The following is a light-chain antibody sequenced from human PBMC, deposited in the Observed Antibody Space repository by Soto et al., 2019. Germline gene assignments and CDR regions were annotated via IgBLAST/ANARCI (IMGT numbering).Light chain of an antibody. CDR3: QQYGSSPFT. J-gene: IGKJ3*01. V-gene: IGKV3-20*01. CDR2: DAS. Sequence: EIVLTQSPGTLSLSPGERATLSCRASQFVSSNSLAWYQQKRGQAPRLLIHDASSRATGIPDRFSGSGSGTDFTLTISRLEPEDFAVYYCQQYGSSPFTFGPGTKVDIK. CDR1: QFVSSNS.